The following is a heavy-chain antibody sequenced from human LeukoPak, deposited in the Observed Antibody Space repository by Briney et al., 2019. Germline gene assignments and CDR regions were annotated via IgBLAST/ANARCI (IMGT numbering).Heavy chain of an antibody. CDR1: GGSMSSSSYY. CDR3: AREDPRSSYGVAFDI. V-gene: IGHV4-39*07. Sequence: SETLSLTCTVSGGSMSSSSYYWGWIRQPPGKGLEWIGSIYYSESTYQNPSLKSRVTISVDTSKNQFSLKLSSVTAADTAVYYCAREDPRSSYGVAFDIWGQGTMVTVSS. CDR2: IYYSEST. J-gene: IGHJ3*02. D-gene: IGHD5-18*01.